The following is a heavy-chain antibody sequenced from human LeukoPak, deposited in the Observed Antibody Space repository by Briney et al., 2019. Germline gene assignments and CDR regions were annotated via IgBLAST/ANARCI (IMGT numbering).Heavy chain of an antibody. CDR1: GGSVSSGSYY. Sequence: SETLSLTCTVSGGSVSSGSYYWSWIRQPPGKGLEWIGSIYYSGSTYYNPSLKSRVTISMDTSKNQFSLKLRSVTAADTAVYYCASSSSPLGPLNWFDPWGQGTLVTVSS. V-gene: IGHV4-39*07. CDR2: IYYSGST. D-gene: IGHD6-13*01. CDR3: ASSSSPLGPLNWFDP. J-gene: IGHJ5*02.